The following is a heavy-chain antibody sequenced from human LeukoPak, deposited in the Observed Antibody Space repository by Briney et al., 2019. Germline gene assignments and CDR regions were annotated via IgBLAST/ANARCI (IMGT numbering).Heavy chain of an antibody. CDR3: AIYYDRQLHHGLIRY. V-gene: IGHV3-15*01. CDR2: IYSNSDGGTT. J-gene: IGHJ4*02. Sequence: SGGSLRLSCAVSGFIFNKAWMSWVRQAPGKGLKWVGRIYSNSDGGTTDYTAPVTGRFIISRDDSKNTVFLEMTSLRTDDTAVYYCAIYYDRQLHHGLIRYWGQGTLVTVSS. D-gene: IGHD3-16*01. CDR1: GFIFNKAW.